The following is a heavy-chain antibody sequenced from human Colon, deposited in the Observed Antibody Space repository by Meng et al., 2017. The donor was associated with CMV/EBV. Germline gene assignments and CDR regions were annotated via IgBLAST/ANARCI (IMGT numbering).Heavy chain of an antibody. CDR2: VMPMFGTV. CDR3: VRGDQRRAARPIGYFYYYSGMDV. Sequence: SVKVSCKASGDIFSSYAISWVRQAPGQGLDWMGGVMPMFGTVHYSQRFQDRVTITTDESMSTAYMELSSLRFDDTAVYYCVRGDQRRAARPIGYFYYYSGMDVWGQGTTVTV. CDR1: GDIFSSYA. J-gene: IGHJ6*02. V-gene: IGHV1-69*05. D-gene: IGHD6-6*01.